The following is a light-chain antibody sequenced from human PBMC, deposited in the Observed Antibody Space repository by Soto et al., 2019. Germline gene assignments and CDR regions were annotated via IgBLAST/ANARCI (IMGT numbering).Light chain of an antibody. CDR1: QTINNW. V-gene: IGKV1-5*03. J-gene: IGKJ1*01. CDR3: QQYDRYLWT. CDR2: KAS. Sequence: DIQMTQSPSTLSASVLDIVTITFRASQTINNWLAWYQQKPGKAPKLLISKASTLQTGVPSRFSGGGSETEFTLTISSLQPDDFATYFCQQYDRYLWTFGQGTKVDIK.